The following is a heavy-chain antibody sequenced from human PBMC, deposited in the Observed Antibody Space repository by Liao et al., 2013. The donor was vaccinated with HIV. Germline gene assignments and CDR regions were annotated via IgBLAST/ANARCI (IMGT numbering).Heavy chain of an antibody. CDR2: IPSGGSA. CDR3: AREGWELPDYYYYMDV. D-gene: IGHD2-15*01. J-gene: IGHJ6*03. Sequence: QVQLHESGPGVVKTSQTLSVTCSVSGGSISSYHWSWIRQPAGKGLEWIGRIPSGGSATYNPALKTRLTLSVDTSTNRLSLHLNSVTAADTAVYYCAREGWELPDYYYYMDVWGKGTTVTVSS. V-gene: IGHV4-4*07. CDR1: GGSISSYH.